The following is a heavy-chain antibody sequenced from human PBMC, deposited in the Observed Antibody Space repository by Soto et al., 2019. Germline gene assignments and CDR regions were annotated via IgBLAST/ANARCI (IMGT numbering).Heavy chain of an antibody. CDR1: GGSISSGDYY. J-gene: IGHJ4*02. CDR3: ARESPNVAPSY. CDR2: IYYSGST. V-gene: IGHV4-30-4*01. Sequence: SETLSLTXTVSGGSISSGDYYWSWVRQPPGKGLEWIGYIYYSGSTYYNPSLKSRVTISVDTSKNQFSLKLSSVTAADTAVYYCARESPNVAPSYWGQGTLVTVSS. D-gene: IGHD2-15*01.